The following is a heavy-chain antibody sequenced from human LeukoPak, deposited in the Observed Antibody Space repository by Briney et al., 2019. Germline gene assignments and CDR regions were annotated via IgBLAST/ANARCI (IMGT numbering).Heavy chain of an antibody. V-gene: IGHV4-34*01. D-gene: IGHD3-22*01. CDR3: ARVPPYYYDSSGRTAFDI. Sequence: SETLSLTCAVYGESFDGYYWSWIRQSPGKGLEWIGHINHVGITNHNPSLKSRVTISVDTSKNQFSLKLSSVIAADTAVYYCARVPPYYYDSSGRTAFDIWGQGTLVIVSS. CDR2: INHVGIT. J-gene: IGHJ3*02. CDR1: GESFDGYY.